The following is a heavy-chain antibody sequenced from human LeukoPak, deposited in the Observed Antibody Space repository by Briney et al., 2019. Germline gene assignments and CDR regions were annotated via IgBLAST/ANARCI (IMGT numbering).Heavy chain of an antibody. Sequence: NPGGSLRLSCAASGFTFSSYSMNWVRQAPGKGLEWVSSISSSSSYIYYADSVKGRFTISRDNAKNSLYLQMNSLRAEDTAVYYCARGTVRGAIEGAYFDYWGQGTLVTVSS. D-gene: IGHD3-10*01. CDR2: ISSSSSYI. J-gene: IGHJ4*02. V-gene: IGHV3-21*01. CDR3: ARGTVRGAIEGAYFDY. CDR1: GFTFSSYS.